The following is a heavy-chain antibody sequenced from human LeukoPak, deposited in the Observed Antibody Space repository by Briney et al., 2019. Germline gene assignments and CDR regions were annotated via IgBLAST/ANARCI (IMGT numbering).Heavy chain of an antibody. Sequence: GGSLRLSCAASGFTFSSYGMHWVRQAPGKGLEWVAVISYDGSNKNYADSVKGRFTISRDNSKNTLYLQMNSLRAEDTAVYYCAKDLEHIVVVTAIDSWGQGTLVTVSS. V-gene: IGHV3-30*18. CDR3: AKDLEHIVVVTAIDS. CDR2: ISYDGSNK. J-gene: IGHJ4*02. CDR1: GFTFSSYG. D-gene: IGHD2-21*02.